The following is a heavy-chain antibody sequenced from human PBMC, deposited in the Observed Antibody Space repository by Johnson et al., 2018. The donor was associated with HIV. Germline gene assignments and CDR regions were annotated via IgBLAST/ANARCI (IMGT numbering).Heavy chain of an antibody. D-gene: IGHD1-26*01. CDR2: IKQDGSEK. J-gene: IGHJ3*02. CDR3: ARLKWELLDNDAFDI. Sequence: VLLVESGGGVVQPGRSLRLSCAASGFTFSSYAMHWVRQAPGKGLEWVANIKQDGSEKYYVDSVKGRFTISRDNAKNSLYLQMNSLRAEDTALYYCARLKWELLDNDAFDIWGQGTMVTVSS. V-gene: IGHV3-7*03. CDR1: GFTFSSYA.